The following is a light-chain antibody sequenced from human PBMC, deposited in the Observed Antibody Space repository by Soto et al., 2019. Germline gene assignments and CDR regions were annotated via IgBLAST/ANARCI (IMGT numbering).Light chain of an antibody. Sequence: IQLTQSPSSLSASVGDRVTITCRASQGISSYLAWYQQKPGEAPKLLIYAASTLQSGVPSRFSGSGSGTDFTLTISSLQPEDFATYYCQQLNSYPLTFGGGTRWIS. CDR2: AAS. V-gene: IGKV1-9*01. CDR1: QGISSY. J-gene: IGKJ4*01. CDR3: QQLNSYPLT.